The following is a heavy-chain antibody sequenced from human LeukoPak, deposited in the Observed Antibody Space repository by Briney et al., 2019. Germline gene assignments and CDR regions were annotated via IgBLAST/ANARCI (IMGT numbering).Heavy chain of an antibody. J-gene: IGHJ3*02. CDR3: ARLDYYNSSGPDDVDI. D-gene: IGHD3-22*01. CDR1: GASISGSIYY. V-gene: IGHV4-39*07. Sequence: SETLSLTCNVSGASISGSIYYWGWIRQPPGKGLDWIGSIYHSGSTNYNPSLKSRVTISVDKSKNQFSLKLSSVTAADTAIYYCARLDYYNSSGPDDVDIWGQGTMVTVSS. CDR2: IYHSGST.